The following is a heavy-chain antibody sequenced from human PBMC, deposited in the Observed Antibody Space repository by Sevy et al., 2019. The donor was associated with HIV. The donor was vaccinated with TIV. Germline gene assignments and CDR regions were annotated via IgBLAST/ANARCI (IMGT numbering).Heavy chain of an antibody. Sequence: GGSLRLSCAASGFTFSDYYMSWIRQAPGKGLEWVSYISSSGSTIYYADSVKGRFTISRDNAKNSLYLQMNSLRAEDKGVYYCARRDGYYASSGDRYYYGMDVWGQGTMVTVSS. CDR3: ARRDGYYASSGDRYYYGMDV. D-gene: IGHD3-22*01. J-gene: IGHJ6*02. CDR1: GFTFSDYY. V-gene: IGHV3-11*04. CDR2: ISSSGSTI.